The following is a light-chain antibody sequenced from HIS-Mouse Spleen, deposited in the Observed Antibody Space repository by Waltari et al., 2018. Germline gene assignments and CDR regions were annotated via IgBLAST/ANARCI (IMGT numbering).Light chain of an antibody. Sequence: QSVLTQPPSASGTPGQRVTIPCSGSSSNIGRNYVYWYQQLPGTAPKLLIDRNNQRAAGVPDRLSGSKSGTSDSLAMSGLRSEDEADYYCAAWEDSLSGPVFGGGTKLTVL. V-gene: IGLV1-47*01. CDR1: SSNIGRNY. CDR2: RNN. CDR3: AAWEDSLSGPV. J-gene: IGLJ3*02.